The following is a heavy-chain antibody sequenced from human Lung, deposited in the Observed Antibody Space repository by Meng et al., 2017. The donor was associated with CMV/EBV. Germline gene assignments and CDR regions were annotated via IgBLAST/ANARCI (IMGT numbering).Heavy chain of an antibody. CDR3: ARDSRITMVRGRYYGMDV. J-gene: IGHJ6*02. V-gene: IGHV4-34*01. D-gene: IGHD3-10*01. CDR2: INHSGRT. CDR1: AFGGYY. Sequence: AFGGYYWSWIRQCPGKGLEWIGEINHSGRTNDNPSLKSRVTISVDTSKRQYALKLSYVTVADTAVYYWARDSRITMVRGRYYGMDVWGQGTMVTVSS.